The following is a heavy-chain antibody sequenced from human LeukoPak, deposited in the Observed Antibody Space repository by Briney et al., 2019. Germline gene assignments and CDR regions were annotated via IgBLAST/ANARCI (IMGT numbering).Heavy chain of an antibody. D-gene: IGHD5-24*01. V-gene: IGHV1-2*02. CDR2: INPDSGDT. Sequence: EASVKVSCKASGGTFSSYAISWVRQAPGQGLEWMGWINPDSGDTDYAQKFQGRVTMTRDTSIGTAYMELSRLRSDDTAVYFCARGSGPICPFDYWGQGTLVTVSS. CDR1: GGTFSSYA. J-gene: IGHJ4*02. CDR3: ARGSGPICPFDY.